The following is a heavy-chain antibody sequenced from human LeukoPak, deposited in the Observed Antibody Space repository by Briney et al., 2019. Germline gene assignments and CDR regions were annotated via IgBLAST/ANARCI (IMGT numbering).Heavy chain of an antibody. V-gene: IGHV3-48*04. CDR2: ISSSSSTI. D-gene: IGHD6-19*01. CDR3: AREAGYSSGWYFPNYNWFDP. CDR1: GFTFSSYS. J-gene: IGHJ5*02. Sequence: GGSLRLSCAASGFTFSSYSMNWVRQAPGKGLEWVSYISSSSSTIYYADSVKGRFTISRDNAKNSLYLQMNSLRAEDTAVYYCAREAGYSSGWYFPNYNWFDPWGQGTLVTVSS.